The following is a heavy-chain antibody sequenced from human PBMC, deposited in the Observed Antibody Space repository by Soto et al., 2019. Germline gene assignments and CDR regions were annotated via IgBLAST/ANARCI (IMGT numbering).Heavy chain of an antibody. J-gene: IGHJ4*02. CDR2: INSDGSST. CDR1: GGNFSSYW. D-gene: IGHD3-3*01. CDR3: ARAIGVDFEY. V-gene: IGHV3-74*01. Sequence: GGSLRLSCRASGGNFSSYWMHWVRQAPGKGLVWVSRINSDGSSTSYADSVKGRFTISRDNAKNTLYLQMNSLRAEDTAVYYCARAIGVDFEYWGQGTLVTVSS.